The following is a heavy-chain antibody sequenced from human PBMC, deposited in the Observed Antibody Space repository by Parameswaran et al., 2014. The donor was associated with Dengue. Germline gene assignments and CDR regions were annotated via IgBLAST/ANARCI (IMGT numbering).Heavy chain of an antibody. J-gene: IGHJ6*03. Sequence: PGKGLEWIGYIYHSGSTYYNPSLKSRVTISVDRSKNQFSLKLSSVTAADTAVYYCASGVVRGVIRDYYYYYMDVWGKGTTVTVSS. D-gene: IGHD3-10*01. CDR2: IYHSGST. CDR3: ASGVVRGVIRDYYYYYMDV. V-gene: IGHV4-30-2*01.